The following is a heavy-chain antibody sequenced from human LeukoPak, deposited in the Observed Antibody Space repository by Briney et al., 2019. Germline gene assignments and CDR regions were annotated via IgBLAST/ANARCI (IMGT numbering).Heavy chain of an antibody. CDR2: ISAYNGNT. CDR1: GYTFTSYG. Sequence: GASVKVSCKASGYTFTSYGISWVRQAPGQGLEWMGWISAYNGNTNYAQKLQGRVTMTTDTSTSTAYMELRSLRSDDTAVYYCARAGYDFCSGSLFDAVDIWGQGTMVTVSS. D-gene: IGHD3-3*01. J-gene: IGHJ3*02. CDR3: ARAGYDFCSGSLFDAVDI. V-gene: IGHV1-18*01.